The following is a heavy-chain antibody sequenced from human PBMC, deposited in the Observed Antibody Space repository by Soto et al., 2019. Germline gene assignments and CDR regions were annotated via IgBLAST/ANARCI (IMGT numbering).Heavy chain of an antibody. D-gene: IGHD5-12*01. J-gene: IGHJ3*02. CDR1: GGSMNYYY. Sequence: QGQLRESGPGLVKPSETLSLTCTVSGGSMNYYYWSWIRQPPGKGLEWIDYIYHSGTAEYNPSLTSRGTLSVDTSKSQFSLMMSSVTTADTAVYYCARDRAIISAPTKEYVFEIWGQGTTVTVSS. V-gene: IGHV4-59*01. CDR3: ARDRAIISAPTKEYVFEI. CDR2: IYHSGTA.